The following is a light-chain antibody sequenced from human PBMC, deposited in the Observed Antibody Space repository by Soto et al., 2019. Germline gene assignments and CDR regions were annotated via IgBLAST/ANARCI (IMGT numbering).Light chain of an antibody. CDR2: EVS. CDR1: SSDVGGYDY. Sequence: QSALTQPASVSGSPGQSVTISCTGSSSDVGGYDYVSWYQQHPGKAPKLIIYEVSNRPSGVSNRFSGSKSGNTASLTISGLQAVDEADYYCCSYAVGSTGVFGGGTQLTVL. J-gene: IGLJ7*01. CDR3: CSYAVGSTGV. V-gene: IGLV2-14*01.